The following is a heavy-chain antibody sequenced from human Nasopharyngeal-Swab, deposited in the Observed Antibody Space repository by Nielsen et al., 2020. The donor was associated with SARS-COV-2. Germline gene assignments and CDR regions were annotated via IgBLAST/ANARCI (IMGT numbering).Heavy chain of an antibody. CDR3: AKDMKALGYDFWSGPLDY. CDR1: GFTFDDYA. J-gene: IGHJ4*02. Sequence: GESLKISCAASGFTFDDYAMHLVRQAPGKGLEWVSLISGDGGSTYYADSVKGRFTISRDNSKNSLYLQMNSLRTEDTALYYCAKDMKALGYDFWSGPLDYWGQGTLVTVSS. V-gene: IGHV3-43*02. D-gene: IGHD3-3*01. CDR2: ISGDGGST.